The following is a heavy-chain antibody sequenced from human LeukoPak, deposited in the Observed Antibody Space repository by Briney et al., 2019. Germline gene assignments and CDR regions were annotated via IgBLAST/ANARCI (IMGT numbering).Heavy chain of an antibody. D-gene: IGHD3-22*01. CDR2: IKQDGSEK. Sequence: GGSLRLSCAASGFTFSSYWMSWVRQAPGKGLEWVANIKQDGSEKYYVDSVKGRFTISRDNAKNSLYLQMNSLRGEDTAVYYCARAPTDYHDSSGYYYGWQYYFDYWGQGTLVTVSS. CDR3: ARAPTDYHDSSGYYYGWQYYFDY. CDR1: GFTFSSYW. J-gene: IGHJ4*02. V-gene: IGHV3-7*01.